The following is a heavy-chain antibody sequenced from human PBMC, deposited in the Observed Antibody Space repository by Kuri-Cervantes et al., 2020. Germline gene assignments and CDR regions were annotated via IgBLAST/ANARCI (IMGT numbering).Heavy chain of an antibody. D-gene: IGHD3-22*01. CDR1: GFTFGSYA. CDR2: ISYDGSNK. CDR3: AKVSSGYWLFDY. Sequence: GGSLRLSCAASGFTFGSYAMHWVRQAPGKGLEWVAVISYDGSNKYYADSVKGRFTISRDNSKDTLYLQMNSLRAEDTAVYYCAKVSSGYWLFDYWGQGTLVTVSS. J-gene: IGHJ4*02. V-gene: IGHV3-30-3*01.